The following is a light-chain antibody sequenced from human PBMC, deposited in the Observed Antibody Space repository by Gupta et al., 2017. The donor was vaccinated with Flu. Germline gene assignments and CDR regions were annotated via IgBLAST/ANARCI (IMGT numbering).Light chain of an antibody. CDR2: KAS. J-gene: IGKJ2*01. V-gene: IGKV1-5*03. Sequence: SVGDRVTITCRASQSINNWLAWYQQKPGKAPKLLIYKASSLQSGVPSRFSGSGSGTEFSLTISSLQPDDFAIYYCHQYNSYSPETFGQGTKLEIK. CDR3: HQYNSYSPET. CDR1: QSINNW.